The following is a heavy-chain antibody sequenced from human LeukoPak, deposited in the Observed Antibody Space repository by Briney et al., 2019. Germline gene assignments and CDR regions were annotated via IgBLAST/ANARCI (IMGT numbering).Heavy chain of an antibody. Sequence: GGSLRLSCVASGFGFTNYAMSWVRQAPGKGLEWVSAISGGGGSTYYADSVKGRFTISRDNSKNTLYLQMDSLRAEDTALYYCAKGSGINHYHWIDPWGQGTLVTVSS. D-gene: IGHD1-14*01. V-gene: IGHV3-23*01. CDR2: ISGGGGST. J-gene: IGHJ5*02. CDR3: AKGSGINHYHWIDP. CDR1: GFGFTNYA.